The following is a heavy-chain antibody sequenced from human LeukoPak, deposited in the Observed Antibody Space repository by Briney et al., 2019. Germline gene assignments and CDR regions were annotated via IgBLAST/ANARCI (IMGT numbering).Heavy chain of an antibody. V-gene: IGHV3-23*01. D-gene: IGHD5-24*01. CDR3: AKRDGYNSNYFDY. CDR2: ISGGGAST. Sequence: GVALRLSCAASGFTFSNYAMSWVRQAPGKGLEWVSAISGGGASTYYADSVKGRFTISRDNSKNTLYLQMNSLRAEDTAVYYCAKRDGYNSNYFDYWGQGTLVTVSS. J-gene: IGHJ4*02. CDR1: GFTFSNYA.